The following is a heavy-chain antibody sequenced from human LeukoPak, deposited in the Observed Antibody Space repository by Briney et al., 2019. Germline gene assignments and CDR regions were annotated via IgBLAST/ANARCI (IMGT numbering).Heavy chain of an antibody. V-gene: IGHV2-70*04. CDR2: IDWDDDK. CDR1: GFSLSTSGMR. Sequence: SGPALVKPTQTLTLTCTFSGFSLSTSGMRVSWIRQPPGKALEWLARIDWDDDKFYSTSLKTRLTISKDTSKNQVVLTMTNMDPVDTATYYCALQLGRPYYYYMDVWGKGTTVTVSS. J-gene: IGHJ6*03. CDR3: ALQLGRPYYYYMDV. D-gene: IGHD1-1*01.